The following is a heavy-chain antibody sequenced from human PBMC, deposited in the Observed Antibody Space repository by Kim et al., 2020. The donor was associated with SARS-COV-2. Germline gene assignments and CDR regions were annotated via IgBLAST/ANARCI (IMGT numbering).Heavy chain of an antibody. CDR1: GFTFSSYS. CDR3: ARGSMRPSYYYDSSGPGSGAFDI. V-gene: IGHV3-21*01. Sequence: GGSLRLSCAASGFTFSSYSMNWVRQAPGKGLEWVSSISSSSSYIYYADSVKGRFTISRDNAKNSLYLQMNSLRAEDTAVYYCARGSMRPSYYYDSSGPGSGAFDIWGQGTMVTVSS. D-gene: IGHD3-22*01. J-gene: IGHJ3*02. CDR2: ISSSSSYI.